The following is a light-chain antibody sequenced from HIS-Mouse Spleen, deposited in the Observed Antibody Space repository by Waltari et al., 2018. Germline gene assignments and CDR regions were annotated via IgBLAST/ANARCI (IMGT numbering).Light chain of an antibody. CDR3: AAWDDSLSGVV. V-gene: IGLV1-47*01. J-gene: IGLJ2*01. Sequence: QSVLTQPPSASGTPGQRVTISCSGSSSNIGSNYVYWYQQLPGTAPKLLIDRNNQRPSGVPDRFSGSKSGTSGSLAISGLRSEDEADYYCAAWDDSLSGVVFGGGTKLTVL. CDR1: SSNIGSNY. CDR2: RNN.